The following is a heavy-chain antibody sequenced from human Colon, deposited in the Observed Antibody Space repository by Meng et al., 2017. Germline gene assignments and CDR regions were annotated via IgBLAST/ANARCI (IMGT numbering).Heavy chain of an antibody. CDR2: VYHRGDT. D-gene: IGHD1-7*01. J-gene: IGHJ4*02. V-gene: IGHV4-4*02. CDR1: GDSISMDIW. Sequence: VHVRVSGRRLVKPVGPMSAPCTVAGDSISMDIWCSWLRQPPGKGLEWIGEVYHRGDTNYNPSLKSRVDISVDKSKNQFYLSLFSVTAADTAVYYCGRDQGRELINHWGQGTLVTVSS. CDR3: GRDQGRELINH.